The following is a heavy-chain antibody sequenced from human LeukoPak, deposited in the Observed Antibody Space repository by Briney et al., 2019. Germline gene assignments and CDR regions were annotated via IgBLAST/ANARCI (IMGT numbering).Heavy chain of an antibody. CDR3: ARFGGKRLYYYYMDV. CDR2: INHSGST. J-gene: IGHJ6*03. V-gene: IGHV4-34*01. CDR1: GGAFSAYS. D-gene: IGHD3-16*01. Sequence: PSETLFLPCVVYGGAFSAYSWAWIRQPPGEGVEWVGEINHSGSTNYSPSLKSRVTISLDTSKSQFSLKLTSLTAADRAVYYCARFGGKRLYYYYMDVWGKGTTVTVSS.